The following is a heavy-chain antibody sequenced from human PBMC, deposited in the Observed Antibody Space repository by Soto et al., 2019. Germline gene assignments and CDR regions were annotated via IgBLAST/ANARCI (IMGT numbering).Heavy chain of an antibody. V-gene: IGHV2-5*02. CDR3: SLGIAARPFDS. D-gene: IGHD6-6*01. CDR1: GFSLTTTGVG. J-gene: IGHJ4*02. CDR2: IYWDDDE. Sequence: QISLKESGPALVKPTQTLTLTCSFSGFSLTTTGVGVGWIRQPPGKALEWLALIYWDDDERYNPSLKNRLTITKDTSKNLVVLTMTNVDPVDTATYYCSLGIAARPFDSWGQGTLVTVS.